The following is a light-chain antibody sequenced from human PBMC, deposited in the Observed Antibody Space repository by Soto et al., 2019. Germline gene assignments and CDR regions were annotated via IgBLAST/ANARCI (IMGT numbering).Light chain of an antibody. Sequence: EIVMTQSPGTLSVSPGERVTLSCRASQSVSSRLAWYQQKPGQSPRLLIYGASTRATGIPARFSGSGSGTDFILTISSLEPEDSGVYYCQQRNDWVTFGGGTKVDIK. J-gene: IGKJ4*01. CDR3: QQRNDWVT. V-gene: IGKV3D-15*01. CDR2: GAS. CDR1: QSVSSR.